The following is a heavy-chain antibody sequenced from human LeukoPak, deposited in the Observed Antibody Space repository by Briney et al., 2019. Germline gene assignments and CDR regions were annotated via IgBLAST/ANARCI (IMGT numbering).Heavy chain of an antibody. Sequence: NPSETLSLTCAVYGGSFSGYYWSWFRQPPGKGLEWIGEINHSGSTNYNPSLKSRVTISVDTSKNQFSLKLSSVTAADTAVYYCARGGPYYDILTGYYLRVPFDYWGQGTLVTVSS. CDR3: ARGGPYYDILTGYYLRVPFDY. CDR2: INHSGST. D-gene: IGHD3-9*01. J-gene: IGHJ4*02. V-gene: IGHV4-34*01. CDR1: GGSFSGYY.